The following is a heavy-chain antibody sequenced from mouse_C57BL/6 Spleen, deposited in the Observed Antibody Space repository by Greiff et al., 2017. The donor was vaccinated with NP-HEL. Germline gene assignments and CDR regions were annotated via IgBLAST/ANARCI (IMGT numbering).Heavy chain of an antibody. Sequence: VQLQQSGPELVKPGASVKISCKASGYAFSSSWMNWVKQRPGKGLEWIGRIYPGDGDTNYNGKFKGKATLTADKSSSTAYMQLSSLTSEDSAVYVCARSGYDYENYFDYWGQGTTLTVSS. CDR3: ARSGYDYENYFDY. J-gene: IGHJ2*01. CDR2: IYPGDGDT. D-gene: IGHD2-4*01. CDR1: GYAFSSSW. V-gene: IGHV1-82*01.